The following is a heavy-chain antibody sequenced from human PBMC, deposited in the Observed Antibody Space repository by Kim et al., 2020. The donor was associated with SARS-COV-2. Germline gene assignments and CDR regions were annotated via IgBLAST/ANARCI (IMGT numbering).Heavy chain of an antibody. V-gene: IGHV3-9*01. D-gene: IGHD6-19*01. CDR1: GFTFDDYA. Sequence: GGSLRLSCAASGFTFDDYAMHWVRQAPGKGLEWVSGISWNSGSIGYADSVKGRFTISRDNAKNSLYLQMNSLRAEDTALYYCAKDIVSYSSGWGYLDYWGQGTLVTVSS. CDR3: AKDIVSYSSGWGYLDY. CDR2: ISWNSGSI. J-gene: IGHJ4*02.